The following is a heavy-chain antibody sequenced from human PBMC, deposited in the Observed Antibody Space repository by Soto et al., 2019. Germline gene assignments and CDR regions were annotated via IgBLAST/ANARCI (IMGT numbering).Heavy chain of an antibody. V-gene: IGHV4-34*01. D-gene: IGHD2-2*01. J-gene: IGHJ6*02. CDR2: INHSGST. Sequence: SETLSLTCAVYGGSFSGYYWSWIRQPPGKGLEWIGEINHSGSTNYNPSLKSRVTISVDTSKNQFSLKLSSVTAADTAVCYCARGRPRSYCSSTSCYYYYGMDVWGQGTTVTVSS. CDR3: ARGRPRSYCSSTSCYYYYGMDV. CDR1: GGSFSGYY.